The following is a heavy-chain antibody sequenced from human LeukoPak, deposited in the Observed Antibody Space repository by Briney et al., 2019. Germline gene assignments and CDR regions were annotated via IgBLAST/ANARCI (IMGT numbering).Heavy chain of an antibody. J-gene: IGHJ5*02. V-gene: IGHV4-39*07. CDR1: GGSISSSSYY. CDR3: ARSVDYDVGFDP. Sequence: PSETLSLTCTVSGGSISSSSYYWRWIRQPPGKGLEWIGSIYYSGSTYYNPSLRSRVTISVDTSKNQFSLKLSSVTAADTAVYYCARSVDYDVGFDPWGQGTLVTVSS. D-gene: IGHD4-17*01. CDR2: IYYSGST.